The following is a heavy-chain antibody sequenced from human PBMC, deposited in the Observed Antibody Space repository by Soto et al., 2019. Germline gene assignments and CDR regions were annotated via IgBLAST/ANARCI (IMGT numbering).Heavy chain of an antibody. V-gene: IGHV3-21*01. J-gene: IGHJ4*02. CDR2: ITSRSDYI. CDR3: ARVDGYTYPNDY. D-gene: IGHD5-12*01. Sequence: PGGSLRLSCAASGFTFSSYSMNWVRQAPGKGLEWVSSITSRSDYIYYADSLKGRFTISRDNAKNSLYLQMHSLRAEDTAFYYCARVDGYTYPNDYWGQGTLVTVSS. CDR1: GFTFSSYS.